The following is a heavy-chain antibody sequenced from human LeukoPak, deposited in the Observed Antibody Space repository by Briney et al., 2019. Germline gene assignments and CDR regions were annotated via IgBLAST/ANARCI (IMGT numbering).Heavy chain of an antibody. CDR1: GGSISSSSYY. V-gene: IGHV4-39*07. Sequence: YPSETLSLTCTVSGGSISSSSYYWGWIRQPPGKGLEWIGSIYYSGSTYYNPSLKSRVTISVDTSKNQFSLKLSSVTAADTAVYYCARAGRILSSSWSPEFDYWGQGTLVTVSS. CDR3: ARAGRILSSSWSPEFDY. CDR2: IYYSGST. J-gene: IGHJ4*02. D-gene: IGHD6-13*01.